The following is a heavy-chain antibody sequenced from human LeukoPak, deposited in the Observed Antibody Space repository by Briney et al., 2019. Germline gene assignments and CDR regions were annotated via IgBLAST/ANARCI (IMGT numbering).Heavy chain of an antibody. J-gene: IGHJ4*02. CDR1: GYTFTGYY. CDR2: INPNSGGT. Sequence: ATVKVSCKASGYTFTGYYMHWVRQAPGQGLEWMGWINPNSGGTNYAQKFQGRVTMTRDTSISTAYMELSRLRSDDTAVYYCARVGHSGSWNLFDYWGQGTLVTGFS. V-gene: IGHV1-2*02. CDR3: ARVGHSGSWNLFDY. D-gene: IGHD1-26*01.